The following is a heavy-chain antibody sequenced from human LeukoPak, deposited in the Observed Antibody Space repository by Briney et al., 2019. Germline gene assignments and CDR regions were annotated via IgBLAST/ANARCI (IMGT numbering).Heavy chain of an antibody. CDR2: IYSGGST. V-gene: IGHV3-53*01. J-gene: IGHJ3*02. CDR3: ASGRGYSYGLDAFDI. Sequence: GGSLRLSCAASGFTVSSNYMSWVRQAPGKGLEWVSVIYSGGSTYYADSVKGRFTISRDNSKNTLYLQMNSLRAEDTAVYYCASGRGYSYGLDAFDIWGQGTMVTVSS. D-gene: IGHD5-18*01. CDR1: GFTVSSNY.